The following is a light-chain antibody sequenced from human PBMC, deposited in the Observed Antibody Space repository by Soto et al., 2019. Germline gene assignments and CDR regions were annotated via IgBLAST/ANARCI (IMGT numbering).Light chain of an antibody. V-gene: IGKV3-15*01. CDR3: QQYHSWPPKT. CDR1: QRIDFN. Sequence: EIVMTQSPATLSVSLGDRATLSCGASQRIDFNLAWYQQKPGQPPRLLIYDASARATGVPARFSGSGSGTDFTLTISSLQSEDFAVYYCQQYHSWPPKTFGQGTKVEIK. J-gene: IGKJ1*01. CDR2: DAS.